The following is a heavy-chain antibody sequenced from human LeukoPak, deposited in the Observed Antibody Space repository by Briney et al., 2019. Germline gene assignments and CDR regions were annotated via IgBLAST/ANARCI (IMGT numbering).Heavy chain of an antibody. Sequence: GGSLRLSCAASGFTFSSYAMSWVRQAPGKGLEWVSAISGSGGSTYYADSVKGRFTISRDNSKNTLYLQMNSLRAEDTAVYYCTKWIMVRGVNDYWGREPWSPSPQ. CDR1: GFTFSSYA. CDR3: TKWIMVRGVNDY. J-gene: IGHJ4*02. V-gene: IGHV3-23*01. D-gene: IGHD3-10*01. CDR2: ISGSGGST.